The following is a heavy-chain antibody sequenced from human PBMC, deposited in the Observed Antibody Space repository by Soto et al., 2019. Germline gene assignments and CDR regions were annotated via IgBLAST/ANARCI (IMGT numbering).Heavy chain of an antibody. V-gene: IGHV3-23*01. CDR1: GFTFSSYA. CDR2: ITGRGTRT. CDR3: ARAKAVVIAALDI. J-gene: IGHJ3*02. Sequence: GGSLRLSCAASGFTFSSYAMTWVRQAPEKGLEWVSAITGRGTRTYYADAVKGRFTISRDNSKNTLSLQMNSLRAEDTAVYYCARAKAVVIAALDIWGQGTMVTDSS. D-gene: IGHD2-21*01.